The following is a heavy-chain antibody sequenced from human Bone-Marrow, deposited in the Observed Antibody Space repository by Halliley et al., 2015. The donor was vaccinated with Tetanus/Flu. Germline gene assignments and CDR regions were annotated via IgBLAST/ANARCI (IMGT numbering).Heavy chain of an antibody. J-gene: IGHJ4*02. V-gene: IGHV4-59*09. CDR3: ARGDIYNSGRPYFNF. Sequence: AYISASGIPNYAPSLKSRVTISLDTSKNQFSLRLNSVNTAGTAVYYCARGDIYNSGRPYFNFWGQGTLVTVSS. D-gene: IGHD6-19*01. CDR2: ISASGIP.